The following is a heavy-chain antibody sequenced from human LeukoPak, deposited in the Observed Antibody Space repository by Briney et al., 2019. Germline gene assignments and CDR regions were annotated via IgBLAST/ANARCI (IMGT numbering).Heavy chain of an antibody. CDR1: GFSVSTNY. D-gene: IGHD3-10*01. CDR2: LYSGSST. J-gene: IGHJ2*01. V-gene: IGHV3-53*01. CDR3: ARVGDHYHWYLDL. Sequence: GGSLTLSCAASGFSVSTNYMKWVRQARGKGLEWVSILYSGSSTYYTDSVKGRFTISRDNSRNTLYLHMTNLRAEGTAVYYCARVGDHYHWYLDLWGRGSLLTVSS.